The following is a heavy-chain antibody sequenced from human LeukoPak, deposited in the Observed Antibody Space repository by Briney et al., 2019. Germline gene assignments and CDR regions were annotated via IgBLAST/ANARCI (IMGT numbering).Heavy chain of an antibody. J-gene: IGHJ6*03. CDR1: GYTFTGYY. CDR3: ARDPPPHSSSYWGSYSYYYIDV. CDR2: INPNSGET. Sequence: GASVKVSCKASGYTFTGYYIHWVRQAPGQELEWMVRINPNSGETNYAQKFQGRVTMTRDTSISTAYMELSSLRSDDTAVYYCARDPPPHSSSYWGSYSYYYIDVWGKGTTVTVSS. V-gene: IGHV1-2*06. D-gene: IGHD3-22*01.